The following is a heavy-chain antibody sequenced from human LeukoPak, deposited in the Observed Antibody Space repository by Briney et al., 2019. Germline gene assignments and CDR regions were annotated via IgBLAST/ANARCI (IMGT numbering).Heavy chain of an antibody. Sequence: PSVTLSLTCTVSGGSISSSSDYWGWIRQPPGKGLEWIGSIYYSGNTYYNPSLKSRVTISLDTSKNQFSLKLSSVTAADTAVYYCARQSVRAIAIAARPGNYFDYWGQGTLVTVSS. CDR3: ARQSVRAIAIAARPGNYFDY. CDR2: IYYSGNT. J-gene: IGHJ4*02. CDR1: GGSISSSSDY. V-gene: IGHV4-39*01. D-gene: IGHD6-6*01.